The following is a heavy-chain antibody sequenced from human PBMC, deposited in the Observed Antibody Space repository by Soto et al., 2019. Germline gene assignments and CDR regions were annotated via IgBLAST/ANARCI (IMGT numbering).Heavy chain of an antibody. CDR1: GYTFTSYG. V-gene: IGHV1-18*01. J-gene: IGHJ3*02. CDR3: ASGGHSANPKHGEASDI. Sequence: ASVKLSCKASGYTFTSYGISWVRQAPGQGLEWMGWISAYNGNTNYAQKLQGRVTMTTDTSTSTAYMELRSLRSDDTAVYYCASGGHSANPKHGEASDIWGKGTMGTVS. CDR2: ISAYNGNT. D-gene: IGHD3-16*01.